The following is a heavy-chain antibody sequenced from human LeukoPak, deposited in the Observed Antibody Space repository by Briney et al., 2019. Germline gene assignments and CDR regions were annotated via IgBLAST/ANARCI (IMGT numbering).Heavy chain of an antibody. Sequence: GASVTVSCKASSYTFTNYAFTWVRQAPGQGLEWMGWISAYNGNTNYAQKLQGRVTMTTDTSTSTAYMELRSLRSDDTAVHYCARGLEWLTRRHTWFDPWGQGTLVTVSS. V-gene: IGHV1-18*01. CDR3: ARGLEWLTRRHTWFDP. CDR2: ISAYNGNT. D-gene: IGHD3-3*01. CDR1: SYTFTNYA. J-gene: IGHJ5*02.